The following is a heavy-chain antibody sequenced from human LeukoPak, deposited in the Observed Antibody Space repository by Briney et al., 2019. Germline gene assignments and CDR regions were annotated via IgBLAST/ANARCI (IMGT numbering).Heavy chain of an antibody. V-gene: IGHV1-69*06. D-gene: IGHD5-18*01. CDR2: IIPIFGTA. CDR1: GGTFSSYA. Sequence: SVKVSCKASGGTFSSYAISWVRQAPGQGLEWMGGIIPIFGTANYAQKFQGRVTITADKSTSTAYMELSSLRSEDTAVYYCARDSTAYSPMDVWGKGTTVTVSS. J-gene: IGHJ6*03. CDR3: ARDSTAYSPMDV.